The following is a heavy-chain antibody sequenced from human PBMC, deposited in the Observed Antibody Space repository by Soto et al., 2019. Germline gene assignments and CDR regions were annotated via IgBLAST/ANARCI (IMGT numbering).Heavy chain of an antibody. CDR3: AREYSGYDGGFDP. Sequence: QVQLVQSGAEVKKPGASVKVSCKASGYTFTSYAMHWVRQAPGQRLEWMGWINAGNGNTKYSQKFQGRVTITRDTSASTAYMELSSLRSEDTAVYYCAREYSGYDGGFDPWGQGTLVTVSS. J-gene: IGHJ5*02. CDR1: GYTFTSYA. V-gene: IGHV1-3*01. CDR2: INAGNGNT. D-gene: IGHD5-12*01.